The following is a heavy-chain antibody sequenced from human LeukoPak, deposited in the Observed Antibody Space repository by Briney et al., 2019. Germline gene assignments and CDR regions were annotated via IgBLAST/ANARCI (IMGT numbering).Heavy chain of an antibody. CDR1: AFTVSSNY. CDR2: IYSGGST. Sequence: GGSRRLACAAYAFTVSSNYMGWVRQAPGKGLEWVSVIYSGGSTSSADSVRGRFTISRDNSKNTLYLQMNSLRAEDTAVYYCASAKTPKSLNYYDSSGYYYPGYWGQGTLVTVSS. V-gene: IGHV3-66*02. D-gene: IGHD3-22*01. J-gene: IGHJ4*02. CDR3: ASAKTPKSLNYYDSSGYYYPGY.